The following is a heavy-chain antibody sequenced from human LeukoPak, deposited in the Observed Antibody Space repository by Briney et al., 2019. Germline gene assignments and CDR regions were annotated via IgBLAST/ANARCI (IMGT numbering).Heavy chain of an antibody. J-gene: IGHJ4*02. CDR1: GGSFEHYF. D-gene: IGHD3-10*01. CDR3: ASHRRSHGSEY. V-gene: IGHV4-59*01. Sequence: SETLSLTCTVSGGSFEHYFWSWIRQPPGKGLEWIGYVYYSGSTDYSPSLKSRLTISADTSKNQFSLRLSSVTAADTAVYYCASHRRSHGSEYWGQGTLVAVSS. CDR2: VYYSGST.